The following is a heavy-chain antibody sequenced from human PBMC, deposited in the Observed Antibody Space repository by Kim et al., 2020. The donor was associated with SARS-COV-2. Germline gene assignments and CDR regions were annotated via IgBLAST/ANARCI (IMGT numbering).Heavy chain of an antibody. CDR3: ARAFRSDSSGDFDY. D-gene: IGHD3-22*01. J-gene: IGHJ4*02. Sequence: NPSLKSRVTISVDPSKNQFSLKLSSVTAADTAVYYCARAFRSDSSGDFDYWGQGTLVTVSS. V-gene: IGHV4-34*01.